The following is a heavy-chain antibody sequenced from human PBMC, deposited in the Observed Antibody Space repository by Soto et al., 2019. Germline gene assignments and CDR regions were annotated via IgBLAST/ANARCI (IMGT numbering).Heavy chain of an antibody. V-gene: IGHV3-23*01. D-gene: IGHD4-17*01. CDR3: AKSATVTAEGYYGMDV. Sequence: GGSLRLSCAASGFTFSSYAMSWVRQAPGKGLEWVSAISGSGGSTYYADSVKGRFTISRDNSKNTLYLQMNSLRAEDTAVYYCAKSATVTAEGYYGMDVWGQGTTVTVSS. CDR1: GFTFSSYA. J-gene: IGHJ6*02. CDR2: ISGSGGST.